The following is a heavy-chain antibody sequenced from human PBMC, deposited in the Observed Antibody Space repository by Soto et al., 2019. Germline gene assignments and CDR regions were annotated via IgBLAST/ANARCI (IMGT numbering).Heavy chain of an antibody. CDR3: ARDARGGCSGGSCYGYYYYGMDV. CDR2: IYDSGST. V-gene: IGHV4-31*03. Sequence: SETLSLTCTVSGGSISSGGYYWSWIRQHAGKGLEWIGYIYDSGSTYYNPSLKSRVTIPVDTSKNQFSLKLSAVTAADTAVYYCARDARGGCSGGSCYGYYYYGMDVWGQGTTVTVSS. CDR1: GGSISSGGYY. J-gene: IGHJ6*02. D-gene: IGHD2-15*01.